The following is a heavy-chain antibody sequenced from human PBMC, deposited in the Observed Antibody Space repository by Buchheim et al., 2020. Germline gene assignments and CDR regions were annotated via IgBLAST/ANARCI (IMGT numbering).Heavy chain of an antibody. CDR1: GGSINSGSYY. Sequence: QMQLQESGPGLVKPSETLSLTCTVSGGSINSGSYYWVWIRQAPGKGLEWIGTIYYSGSSYYNPSLKSRVTLFVDKSKNQFFLKLSSVTAADTAVYYCSRLRYQLPNWFDPWGQGTL. J-gene: IGHJ5*02. V-gene: IGHV4-39*01. CDR2: IYYSGSS. CDR3: SRLRYQLPNWFDP. D-gene: IGHD2-2*01.